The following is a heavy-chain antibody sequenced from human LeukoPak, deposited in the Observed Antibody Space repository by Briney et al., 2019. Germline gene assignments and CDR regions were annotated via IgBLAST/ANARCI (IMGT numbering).Heavy chain of an antibody. J-gene: IGHJ4*02. V-gene: IGHV4-34*01. CDR3: ATRGGRKRVYFDY. D-gene: IGHD1-26*01. CDR2: INHSGST. CDR1: GGSFSGYY. Sequence: KPSETLSLTCAVYGGSFSGYYWSWIRQPPGKGLEWIGEINHSGSTNYNPSLKSRVTISVDTSKNQFSLKLSSVTAADTAVYYCATRGGRKRVYFDYWGQGTLVTVSS.